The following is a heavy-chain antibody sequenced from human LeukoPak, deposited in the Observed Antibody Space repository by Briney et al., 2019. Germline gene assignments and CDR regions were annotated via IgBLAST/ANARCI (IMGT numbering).Heavy chain of an antibody. CDR2: IYYSGST. D-gene: IGHD1-26*01. V-gene: IGHV4-59*02. CDR3: ARSRSGSYGNFDY. CDR1: GGSVNNYY. Sequence: SETLSLTCTVSGGSVNNYYWSWIRQPPGKGLEWIGYIYYSGSTSYNPSLKSRVTISVDTSKNQFSLKLSSVTAADTAVYYCARSRSGSYGNFDYWGQGTLVTVSS. J-gene: IGHJ4*02.